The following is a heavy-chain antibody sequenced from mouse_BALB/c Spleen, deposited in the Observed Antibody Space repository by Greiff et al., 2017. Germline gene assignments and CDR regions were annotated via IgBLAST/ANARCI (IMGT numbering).Heavy chain of an antibody. CDR1: GYSITSDYA. CDR2: ISYSGST. Sequence: EVQLQQSGPGLVKPSQSLSLTCTVTGYSITSDYAWNWIRQFPGNKLEWMGYISYSGSTSYNPSLKSRISITRDTSKNQFFLQLNSVTTEDTATYYCARIWSYGNYEDYAMDYWGQGTSVTVSS. J-gene: IGHJ4*01. D-gene: IGHD2-1*01. CDR3: ARIWSYGNYEDYAMDY. V-gene: IGHV3-2*02.